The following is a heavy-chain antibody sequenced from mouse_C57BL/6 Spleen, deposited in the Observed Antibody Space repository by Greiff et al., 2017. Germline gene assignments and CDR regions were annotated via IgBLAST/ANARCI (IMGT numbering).Heavy chain of an antibody. V-gene: IGHV1-85*01. CDR3: ARSPLATSGRFDY. CDR1: GYTFTSYD. D-gene: IGHD1-1*01. Sequence: VQLQQSGPELVKPGASVKLSCKASGYTFTSYDINWVKQRPGQGLEWIGWIYPRDGSTKYNEKFKGKATLTVDTSSSTAYMELHSLPSEDSAVYFCARSPLATSGRFDYWGQGTTLTVSS. J-gene: IGHJ2*01. CDR2: IYPRDGST.